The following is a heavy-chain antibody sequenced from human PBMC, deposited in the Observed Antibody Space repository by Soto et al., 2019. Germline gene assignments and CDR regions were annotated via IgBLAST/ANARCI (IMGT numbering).Heavy chain of an antibody. V-gene: IGHV3-23*01. D-gene: IGHD1-1*01. Sequence: PGGSLRLSCAASGFTFSSYAMSWVRQAPGKGLEWVSAISGSGGSTYYADSVKGRFTISRDNSKNTLYLQMNSLRAEDTAVYYCAEDRRGGTGVRYFDYWGQGTLVTVSS. CDR3: AEDRRGGTGVRYFDY. CDR2: ISGSGGST. J-gene: IGHJ4*02. CDR1: GFTFSSYA.